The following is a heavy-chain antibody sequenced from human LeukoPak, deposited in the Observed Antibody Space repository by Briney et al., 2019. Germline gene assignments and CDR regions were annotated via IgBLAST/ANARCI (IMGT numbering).Heavy chain of an antibody. V-gene: IGHV1-2*02. Sequence: GASVKVSCKASGYTFTGYYMHWVRQAPGQGLEWMAWINLNTGGTNYAQKFQGRVTMTRDTSINTAYMELSRLRSDDTAVYYCARGVGAIYNWFDPWGQGTLVTVSS. CDR1: GYTFTGYY. CDR2: INLNTGGT. J-gene: IGHJ5*02. D-gene: IGHD1-26*01. CDR3: ARGVGAIYNWFDP.